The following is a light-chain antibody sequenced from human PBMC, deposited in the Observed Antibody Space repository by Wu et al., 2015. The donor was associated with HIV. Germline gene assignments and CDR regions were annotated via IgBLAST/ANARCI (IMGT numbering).Light chain of an antibody. CDR3: QQYGTSPVT. V-gene: IGKV3-20*01. CDR1: QSVGSNY. Sequence: EIVMTQSPATLSVSPGETVTLSCMASQSVGSNYLAWYQQKPGQAPRLLIYGASSRATGIPDRFSGSGSGTDFTLTISRLEPEDFALYFCQQYGTSPVTFGGGTKVEI. CDR2: GAS. J-gene: IGKJ4*01.